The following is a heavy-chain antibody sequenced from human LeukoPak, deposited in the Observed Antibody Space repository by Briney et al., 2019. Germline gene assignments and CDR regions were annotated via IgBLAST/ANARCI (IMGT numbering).Heavy chain of an antibody. CDR2: IIPIFGTA. J-gene: IGHJ6*03. CDR1: GGTFSSYA. V-gene: IGHV1-69*01. Sequence: SVKVSCKASGGTFSSYAISWVRQAPGQGREWMGGIIPIFGTANYAQKFQGRVTITADESTSTAYMELSSLRSEDTAVYYCASNKVDSYGLNYYYYYYMDVWGKGTTVTVSS. D-gene: IGHD5-18*01. CDR3: ASNKVDSYGLNYYYYYYMDV.